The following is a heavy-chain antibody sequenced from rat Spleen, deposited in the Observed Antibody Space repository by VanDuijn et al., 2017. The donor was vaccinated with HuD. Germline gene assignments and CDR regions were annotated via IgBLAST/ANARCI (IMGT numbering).Heavy chain of an antibody. J-gene: IGHJ2*01. CDR2: INYDGSDT. V-gene: IGHV5-25*01. CDR3: AKRGWYYFDY. Sequence: EVQLVESGGGLVQPGRSMKLSCAASGFTFSNYDMAWVRQAPTKGLEWVASINYDGSDTYYRDSVKGRFTISRDNAKSTLYLQMDSLRSEDTATYYCAKRGWYYFDYWGQGVMVTVSS. CDR1: GFTFSNYD.